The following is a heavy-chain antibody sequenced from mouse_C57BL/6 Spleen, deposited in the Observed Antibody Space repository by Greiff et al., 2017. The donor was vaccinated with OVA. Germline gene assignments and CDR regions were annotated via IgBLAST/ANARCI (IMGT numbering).Heavy chain of an antibody. CDR3: ARDYYGSSYRYFDV. J-gene: IGHJ1*03. D-gene: IGHD1-1*01. CDR2: INPSNGGT. Sequence: VQLQQPGTELVKPGASVKLSCKASGYTFTSYWMHWVKQRPGQGLEWIGNINPSNGGTNYNERFKSKATLTVDKSSSTAYMQLSSLTSEDSAVYYCARDYYGSSYRYFDVWGTGTTVTVSS. V-gene: IGHV1-53*01. CDR1: GYTFTSYW.